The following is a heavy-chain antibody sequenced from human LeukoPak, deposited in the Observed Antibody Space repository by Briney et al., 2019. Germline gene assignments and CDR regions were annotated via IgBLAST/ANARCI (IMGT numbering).Heavy chain of an antibody. CDR2: IYYSGST. V-gene: IGHV4-39*01. D-gene: IGHD6-6*01. CDR3: ARFTRPSFSFDY. CDR1: GGSISSSSYY. J-gene: IGHJ4*02. Sequence: SETLSLPCTVSGGSISSSSYYWGWIRQPPGKGLEWIGSIYYSGSTYYNPSLKSRVTISVDTSKNQFSLKLSSVTAADTAAYYCARFTRPSFSFDYWGQGTLVTVSS.